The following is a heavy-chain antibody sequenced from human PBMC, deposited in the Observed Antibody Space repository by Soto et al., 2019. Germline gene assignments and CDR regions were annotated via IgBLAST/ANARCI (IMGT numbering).Heavy chain of an antibody. V-gene: IGHV5-51*01. Sequence: PGESLKISCKGSGYSFTSYWIGWVRQMPGKGLEWMGIIYPGDSDTRYSPSFQGQVTISADKSISTAYSQWSSLKASDTAMYYCATSGMLEEYCSGGSCYPLTPPYYYGMDVWGQGTAVTVSS. J-gene: IGHJ6*02. CDR2: IYPGDSDT. CDR1: GYSFTSYW. D-gene: IGHD2-15*01. CDR3: ATSGMLEEYCSGGSCYPLTPPYYYGMDV.